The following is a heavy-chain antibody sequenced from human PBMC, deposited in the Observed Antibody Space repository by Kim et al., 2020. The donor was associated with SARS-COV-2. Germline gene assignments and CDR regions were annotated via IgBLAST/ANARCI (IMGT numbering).Heavy chain of an antibody. V-gene: IGHV3-72*01. CDR3: ARGFKSFDY. CDR2: HVT. J-gene: IGHJ4*02. Sequence: HVTKYVASVKGRFTVSRDNSKNSIYLEMSSLKTEDTAMYYCARGFKSFDYWGQGVLVTVSS.